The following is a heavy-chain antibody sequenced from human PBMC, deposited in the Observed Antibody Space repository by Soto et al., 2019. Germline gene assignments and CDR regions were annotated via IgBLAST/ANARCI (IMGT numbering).Heavy chain of an antibody. V-gene: IGHV3-74*01. CDR1: GFTFSSHG. D-gene: IGHD1-26*01. CDR2: INSDGSST. Sequence: PGGSLRLSCAASGFTFSSHGMHWVRQAPGKGLVWVSRINSDGSSTSYADSVKGRFTISRDNAKNTLYLQMNSLRAEDTAVYYCARDRSGDYFDYWGQGTLVTVSS. J-gene: IGHJ4*02. CDR3: ARDRSGDYFDY.